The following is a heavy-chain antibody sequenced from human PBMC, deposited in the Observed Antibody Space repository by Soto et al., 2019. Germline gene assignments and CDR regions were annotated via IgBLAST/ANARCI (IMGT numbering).Heavy chain of an antibody. CDR2: ITGSGGNT. D-gene: IGHD6-13*01. Sequence: PGGSLRLSCGASGFTFTGFAMTWVRQAPGKGLEWVSGITGSGGNTYYADSVKGRFTISRDNSKNTLYLQMNTLRAEDTATYYCVKNREGIAAAGSLDFWGQGTRSPSPQ. V-gene: IGHV3-23*01. CDR3: VKNREGIAAAGSLDF. J-gene: IGHJ4*02. CDR1: GFTFTGFA.